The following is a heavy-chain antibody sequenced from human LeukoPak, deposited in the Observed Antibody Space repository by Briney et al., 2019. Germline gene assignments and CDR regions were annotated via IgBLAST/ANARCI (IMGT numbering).Heavy chain of an antibody. J-gene: IGHJ4*02. CDR2: ISAYNGNT. V-gene: IGHV1-18*01. D-gene: IGHD2-2*01. CDR1: GYTFTSYG. Sequence: ASVKVSCKASGYTFTSYGISWVRQAPGQGLEWMGWISAYNGNTNYAQKLQGRVTMTTDTSTSTAYMELRSLRSDDTAVYYCARVDCGGTSCKVLPEYWGQGPVVSVSS. CDR3: ARVDCGGTSCKVLPEY.